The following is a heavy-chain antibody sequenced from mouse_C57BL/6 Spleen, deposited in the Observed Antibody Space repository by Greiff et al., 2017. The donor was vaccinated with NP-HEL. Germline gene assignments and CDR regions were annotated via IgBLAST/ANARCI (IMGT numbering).Heavy chain of an antibody. CDR1: GFTFSNYW. CDR2: IRLKSDNYAT. J-gene: IGHJ2*01. D-gene: IGHD1-1*01. CDR3: TDYYGSSPTFDY. V-gene: IGHV6-3*01. Sequence: EVQRVESGGGLVQPGGSMKLSCVASGFTFSNYWMNWVRQSPEKGLEWVAQIRLKSDNYATHYAESVKGRFTISRDDSKSSVYLQMNNLRAEDTGIYYFTDYYGSSPTFDYWGQGTTLTVSS.